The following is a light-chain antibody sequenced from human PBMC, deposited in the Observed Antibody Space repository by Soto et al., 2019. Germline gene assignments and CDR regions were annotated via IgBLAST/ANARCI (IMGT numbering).Light chain of an antibody. Sequence: DIQMTQSPSSLSASVGDRVTITCRASQSIRSYLNWYQQKPGKAPKLLIYAASTLQSGVPSRFSGSGSGTDFTLTISCLQSEDFATYYCQQYYSYPITFGQGTRLEIK. J-gene: IGKJ5*01. CDR1: QSIRSY. CDR3: QQYYSYPIT. V-gene: IGKV1-39*01. CDR2: AAS.